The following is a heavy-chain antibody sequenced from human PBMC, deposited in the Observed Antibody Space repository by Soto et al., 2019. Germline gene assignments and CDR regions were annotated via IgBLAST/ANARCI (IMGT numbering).Heavy chain of an antibody. CDR3: AKGIERITASHPDYHYYMDV. Sequence: QVQLVESGGGVVQPGRSLRLSCAASGFSFSSYGMHWVRQAPGKGLEWVTIISNDGSNKYYTDSVKGRFTISRDNSKNTLYLQMNSLRTEDTAVYYCAKGIERITASHPDYHYYMDVWGKGTTVTVSS. D-gene: IGHD1-1*01. J-gene: IGHJ6*03. CDR1: GFSFSSYG. V-gene: IGHV3-30*18. CDR2: ISNDGSNK.